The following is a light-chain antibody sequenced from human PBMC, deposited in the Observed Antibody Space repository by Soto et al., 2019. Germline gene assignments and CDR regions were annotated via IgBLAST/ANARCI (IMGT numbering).Light chain of an antibody. J-gene: IGKJ1*01. CDR1: QSISSW. CDR3: QHPGT. CDR2: DAS. Sequence: DIQMTQSPSTLSASVGDRVTITYRASQSISSWLAWYQQKPGKAPKLLIYDASSLESGVPSRFSGSGSGTEFTLTISSLQPDDFATYYCQHPGTFGQGTKVEIK. V-gene: IGKV1-5*01.